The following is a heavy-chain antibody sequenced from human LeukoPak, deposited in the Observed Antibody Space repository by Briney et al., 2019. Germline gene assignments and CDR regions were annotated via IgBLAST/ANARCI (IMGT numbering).Heavy chain of an antibody. J-gene: IGHJ5*02. CDR3: ARYFSGGQFKWFDP. V-gene: IGHV4-30-2*01. CDR1: GDSISSGGYS. D-gene: IGHD1-26*01. Sequence: SETLSLTCAVSGDSISSGGYSWSWIRQPPGKGLEWIGYIYHGGSAYYSPSLKSQANISVDKSKNQFSLKLSSVTAADTAVYYCARYFSGGQFKWFDPWGQGTLVTVSS. CDR2: IYHGGSA.